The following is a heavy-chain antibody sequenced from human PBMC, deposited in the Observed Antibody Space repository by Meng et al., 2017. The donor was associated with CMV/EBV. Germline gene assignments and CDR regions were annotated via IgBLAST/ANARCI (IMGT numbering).Heavy chain of an antibody. D-gene: IGHD2-2*01. CDR3: ARENLDRSSTSGQPPDGMDV. V-gene: IGHV1-69*05. J-gene: IGHJ6*02. CDR2: IIPIFGTA. CDR1: AGTFSSYA. Sequence: SVQVSCKASAGTFSSYAISWVRQAPGQGREWMGGIIPIFGTANYAQKFQGRVTITTDESTSTAYMELSSLRSEDTAVYYCARENLDRSSTSGQPPDGMDVWGQGTTVTVSS.